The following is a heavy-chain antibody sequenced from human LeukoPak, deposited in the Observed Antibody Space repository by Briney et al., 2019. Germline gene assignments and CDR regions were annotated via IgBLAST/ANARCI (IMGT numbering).Heavy chain of an antibody. J-gene: IGHJ4*02. Sequence: AGGSLRLSCAASGFTFNNHGMHWVRQAPGKGLEWVAVIWYDGSNKYHADSVKGRFAIFRDNSKNTLYLQLNSLRAEDTAVYYCAREGYGIDGTWSRWVPNFDYWGQGTLVTVSS. CDR3: AREGYGIDGTWSRWVPNFDY. CDR2: IWYDGSNK. V-gene: IGHV3-33*01. CDR1: GFTFNNHG. D-gene: IGHD2-15*01.